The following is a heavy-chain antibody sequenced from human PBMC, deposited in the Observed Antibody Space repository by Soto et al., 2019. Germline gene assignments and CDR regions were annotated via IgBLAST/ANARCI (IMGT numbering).Heavy chain of an antibody. V-gene: IGHV6-1*01. Sequence: PSQTLSLTCAISGDSVSSNSAAWNCIRQSPSSGLEWLGRTYYRSKWYNDYAVSVKSRITINPDTSNNHYSLQLKSVTPEDTAVYYCARDPCLIVVGPGASYYGLDVWAQGTTVTVSS. CDR1: GDSVSSNSAA. CDR3: ARDPCLIVVGPGASYYGLDV. D-gene: IGHD2-2*01. J-gene: IGHJ6*02. CDR2: TYYRSKWYN.